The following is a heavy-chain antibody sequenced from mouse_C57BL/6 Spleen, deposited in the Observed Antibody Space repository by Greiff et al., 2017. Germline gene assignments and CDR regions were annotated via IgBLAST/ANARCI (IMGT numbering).Heavy chain of an antibody. J-gene: IGHJ2*01. CDR1: GYSITSGYY. Sequence: DVKLVESGPGLVKPSQSLSLTCSVTGYSITSGYYWNWIRQFPGNKLEWMGYISYDGSNNYNPSLKNRISITRDNSKNQFFLKLNSVTTEDTATYYCARDSSGNFDYWGQGTTLTVSS. V-gene: IGHV3-6*01. CDR2: ISYDGSN. D-gene: IGHD3-2*02. CDR3: ARDSSGNFDY.